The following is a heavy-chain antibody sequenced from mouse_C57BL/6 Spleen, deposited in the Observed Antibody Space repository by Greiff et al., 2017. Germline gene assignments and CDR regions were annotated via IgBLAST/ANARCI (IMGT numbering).Heavy chain of an antibody. J-gene: IGHJ4*01. CDR1: GYTFTDYE. Sequence: QVQLQQSGAELVRPGASVTLSCKASGYTFTDYEMHWVKQTPVHGLEWIGAIDPETGGTAYNQKFKGKAIPTADKSSSTAYMELLSLTSEDSAVYDCTRGLRRGDYWGQGTSVTVSA. D-gene: IGHD2-4*01. CDR2: IDPETGGT. V-gene: IGHV1-15*01. CDR3: TRGLRRGDY.